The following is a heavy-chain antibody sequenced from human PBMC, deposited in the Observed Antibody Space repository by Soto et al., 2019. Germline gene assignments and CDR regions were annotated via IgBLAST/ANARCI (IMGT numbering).Heavy chain of an antibody. D-gene: IGHD3-3*01. CDR3: AKEVALLRFLEWFPTPGGYYFDY. CDR1: GFTFSSYG. CDR2: ISYDGSNK. J-gene: IGHJ4*02. Sequence: GGSLRLSCAASGFTFSSYGMHWVRQAPGKGLEWVAVISYDGSNKYYADSVKGRFTISRDNSKNTLYLQMNSLRAEDTAVYYCAKEVALLRFLEWFPTPGGYYFDYWGQGTLVTVSS. V-gene: IGHV3-30*18.